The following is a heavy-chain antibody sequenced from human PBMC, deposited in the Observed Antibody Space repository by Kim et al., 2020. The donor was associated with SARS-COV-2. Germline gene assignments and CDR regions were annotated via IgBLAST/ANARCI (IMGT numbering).Heavy chain of an antibody. V-gene: IGHV4-4*07. CDR1: GGSISSYY. CDR3: ARDPIGPRWQQLVLNWYFDL. J-gene: IGHJ2*01. CDR2: IYTSGST. D-gene: IGHD6-13*01. Sequence: SETLSLTCTVSGGSISSYYWSWIRQPAGKGLEWIGRIYTSGSTNYNPSLKSRVTMSVDTSKNQFSLKLSSVTAADTAVYYCARDPIGPRWQQLVLNWYFDLWGRGTLVTVSS.